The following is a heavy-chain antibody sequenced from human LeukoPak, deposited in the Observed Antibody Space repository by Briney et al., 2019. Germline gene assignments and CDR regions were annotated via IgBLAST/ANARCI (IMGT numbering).Heavy chain of an antibody. V-gene: IGHV4-34*01. CDR2: INHSGST. J-gene: IGHJ5*02. CDR3: AIHIVVVTAISRGFDP. D-gene: IGHD2-21*02. Sequence: KPSETLSLTCAVYGGSFSGYYWSWIRQPPGKGLEWIGEINHSGSTNYNPSLKSRVTISVDTSKNQFSLKLSSVTAADTAVYYCAIHIVVVTAISRGFDPWGQGTLVTVSS. CDR1: GGSFSGYY.